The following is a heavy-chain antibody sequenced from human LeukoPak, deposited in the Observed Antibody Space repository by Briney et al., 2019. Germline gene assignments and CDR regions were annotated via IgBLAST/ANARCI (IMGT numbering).Heavy chain of an antibody. Sequence: PSETLSLTCTVSGGSISSYYWRWIRQPPGKGLEWIGYIYYSGSTNYNPSLKSRVTISVDTSKNQFSLKLSSVTAADTAVYYCARDNSSGWYGYWGQGTLVTVSS. D-gene: IGHD6-19*01. CDR2: IYYSGST. CDR3: ARDNSSGWYGY. V-gene: IGHV4-59*01. J-gene: IGHJ4*02. CDR1: GGSISSYY.